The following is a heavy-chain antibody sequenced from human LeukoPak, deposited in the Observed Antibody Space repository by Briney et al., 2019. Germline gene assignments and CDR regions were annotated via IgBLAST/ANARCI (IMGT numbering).Heavy chain of an antibody. CDR2: IYYSGST. CDR3: ARQQQLVRVDY. V-gene: IGHV4-59*08. J-gene: IGHJ4*02. CDR1: GDSVSTYY. D-gene: IGHD6-13*01. Sequence: SETLSLTCTVSGDSVSTYYWSWIRQPPGKGLEWIGYIYYSGSTNYNPSLKSRVTISIDTSKNQFSLKLSSVTAADTAVYYCARQQQLVRVDYWGQGILVTVSS.